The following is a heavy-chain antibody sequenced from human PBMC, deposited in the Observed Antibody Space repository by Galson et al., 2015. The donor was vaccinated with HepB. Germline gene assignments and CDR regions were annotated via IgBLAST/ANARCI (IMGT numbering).Heavy chain of an antibody. Sequence: SVKVSCKASGYTFTSYGISWVRQAPGQGLEWMGGIIPIFGTANYAQKFQGRVTITADESTGTAYMELSSLRSEDTAVYYCARDYGDSWFDPWGQGTLVTVSS. D-gene: IGHD4-17*01. CDR2: IIPIFGTA. J-gene: IGHJ5*02. CDR3: ARDYGDSWFDP. V-gene: IGHV1-69*13. CDR1: GYTFTSYG.